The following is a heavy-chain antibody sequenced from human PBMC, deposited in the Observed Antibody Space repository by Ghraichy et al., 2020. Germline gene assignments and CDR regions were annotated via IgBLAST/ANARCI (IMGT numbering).Heavy chain of an antibody. CDR3: ARLGMDV. CDR1: GYTFTGYT. D-gene: IGHD7-27*01. J-gene: IGHJ6*02. Sequence: ASVKVSCKASGYTFTGYTMHWVRHAPGQGLEWMGWINPNSGGTNYAQKFEGRVTMTRDTSINTVYMELIRLTSDDTAVYYCARLGMDVWGQGTTVTVSS. CDR2: INPNSGGT. V-gene: IGHV1-2*02.